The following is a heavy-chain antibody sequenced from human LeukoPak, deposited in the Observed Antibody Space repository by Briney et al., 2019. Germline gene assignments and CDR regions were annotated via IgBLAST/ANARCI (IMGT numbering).Heavy chain of an antibody. V-gene: IGHV3-23*01. CDR2: IIGSGGST. D-gene: IGHD3-22*01. Sequence: GGSLVLSCPASGLPFNSYAMSLDRPAPGKGLGGVSAIIGSGGSTYYAHSVKGRFTIYRANSKITLYLQMNILRAEDTAVYYCAKDRGVPPRNGRYYYDSSGYFNYFDYWGQETLVTVSS. J-gene: IGHJ4*02. CDR3: AKDRGVPPRNGRYYYDSSGYFNYFDY. CDR1: GLPFNSYA.